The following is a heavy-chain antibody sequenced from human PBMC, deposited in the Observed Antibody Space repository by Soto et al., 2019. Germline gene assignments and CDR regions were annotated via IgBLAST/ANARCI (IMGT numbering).Heavy chain of an antibody. D-gene: IGHD3-10*01. CDR3: ARLWFGEEIDY. V-gene: IGHV4-39*01. CDR1: GGSINSTSYF. CDR2: IYYNGST. Sequence: QLQLQESGPGLVKPSETLSLTCTVSGGSINSTSYFWGWIRQPPGKGLEWIAHIYYNGSTYYKVSLKSRVTICKDTSKNQFSLKLTSVTAADTAVYYCARLWFGEEIDYWGQGTPVTVSA. J-gene: IGHJ4*02.